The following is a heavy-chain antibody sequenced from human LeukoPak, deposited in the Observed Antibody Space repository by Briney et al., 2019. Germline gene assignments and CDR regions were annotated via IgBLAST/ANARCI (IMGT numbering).Heavy chain of an antibody. CDR2: ISGSATGGIT. Sequence: GGSLRLSCAVSGLTFSIFGMSWVRQSPGKGLEWVSAISGSATGGITNYADSVKGRFTISRDNDKNTVYLQMNNLRVEDTAVYYCANHRSAFEFWGQGTLATVSS. J-gene: IGHJ4*02. D-gene: IGHD3-10*01. V-gene: IGHV3-23*01. CDR1: GLTFSIFG. CDR3: ANHRSAFEF.